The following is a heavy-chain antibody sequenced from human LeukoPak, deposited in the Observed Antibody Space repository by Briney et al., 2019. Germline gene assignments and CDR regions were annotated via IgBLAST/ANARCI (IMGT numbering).Heavy chain of an antibody. V-gene: IGHV3-33*01. CDR2: IWYDGSNK. CDR3: ARASGYSQRGQGALDP. CDR1: GFTFSSYG. J-gene: IGHJ5*02. Sequence: TGGSLRLSCAASGFTFSSYGMHWVRQAPGKGLGWVAVIWYDGSNKYYADSVKGRFTISRDNSKNTLYLQMNSLRAEDTAVYYCARASGYSQRGQGALDPWGQGTLVTVSS. D-gene: IGHD5-18*01.